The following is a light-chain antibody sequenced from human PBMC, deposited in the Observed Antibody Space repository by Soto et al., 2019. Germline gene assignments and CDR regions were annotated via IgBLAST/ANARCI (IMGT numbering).Light chain of an antibody. Sequence: EIVLTQSPGTLSLSPGERATLSCRAIQSVSSSYLAWYQQKPGQAPRLLIYGASSRATGIPDRFSGSGSGTYFTLTISRLEPEDFAVYYCQQYGSSPPYTFGQGTKLEIK. CDR1: QSVSSSY. V-gene: IGKV3-20*01. J-gene: IGKJ2*01. CDR3: QQYGSSPPYT. CDR2: GAS.